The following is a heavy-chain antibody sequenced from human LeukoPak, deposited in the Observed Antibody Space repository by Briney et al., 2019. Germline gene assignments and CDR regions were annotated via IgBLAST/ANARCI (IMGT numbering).Heavy chain of an antibody. J-gene: IGHJ4*02. CDR3: ARDGGYYYFLFDY. V-gene: IGHV3-30*04. Sequence: GGSLRLSCAASGFTFSSYAMHWVRQAPGKGLEWVAVISYDGSNKYYADSVKGRFTISRDNSKNTLYLQMSSLRAEDTAVYYCARDGGYYYFLFDYWGQGTLVTVSS. CDR2: ISYDGSNK. D-gene: IGHD3-22*01. CDR1: GFTFSSYA.